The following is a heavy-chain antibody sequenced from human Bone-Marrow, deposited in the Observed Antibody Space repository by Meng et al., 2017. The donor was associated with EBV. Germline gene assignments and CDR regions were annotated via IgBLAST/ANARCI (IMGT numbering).Heavy chain of an antibody. J-gene: IGHJ4*02. D-gene: IGHD1-26*01. CDR1: GAIGSSGSIH. CDR2: IYDNGNT. V-gene: IGHV4-61*01. Sequence: AQLLALGPATVNASVTLSLTCTFFGAIGSSGSIHWNGIRKPPGKGLEWIGYIYDNGNTNYNPSLKSRVTISVDTSKNQFSLKLVSVTAADTAVYYCASTSGNLIYSDYWGQGTLVAVSS. CDR3: ASTSGNLIYSDY.